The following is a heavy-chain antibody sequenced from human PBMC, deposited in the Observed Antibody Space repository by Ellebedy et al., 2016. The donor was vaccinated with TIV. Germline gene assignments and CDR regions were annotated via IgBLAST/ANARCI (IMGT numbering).Heavy chain of an antibody. V-gene: IGHV5-51*01. CDR2: IYAGDSDT. Sequence: KVSCKGSGYSFTRYWIGWVRQMPGKGLEWMGIIYAGDSDTTYSPSFQGQVTISADKSISTAYLQWSSLKASDTAMYYCASAKYYGSGTYAHYLDYWGQGTLVTVSS. CDR1: GYSFTRYW. D-gene: IGHD3-10*01. CDR3: ASAKYYGSGTYAHYLDY. J-gene: IGHJ4*02.